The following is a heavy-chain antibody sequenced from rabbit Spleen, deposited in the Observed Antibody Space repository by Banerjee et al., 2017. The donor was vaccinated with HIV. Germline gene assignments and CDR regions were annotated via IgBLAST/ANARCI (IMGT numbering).Heavy chain of an antibody. D-gene: IGHD4-1*01. V-gene: IGHV1S45*01. CDR3: ARDLAGAIGWNFYL. CDR2: INIVTGKS. CDR1: GVSLNDKDV. Sequence: EQLEESGGGLVKPEGSLTLTCKASGVSLNDKDVMCWVRQAPGKGLEWIACINIVTGKSVYASWAKGRFTMSRISSTTVTLQMTSLTAADTATYFCARDLAGAIGWNFYLWGPGTLVTVS. J-gene: IGHJ4*01.